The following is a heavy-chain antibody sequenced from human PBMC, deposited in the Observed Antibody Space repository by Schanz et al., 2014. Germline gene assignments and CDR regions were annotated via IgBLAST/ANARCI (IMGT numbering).Heavy chain of an antibody. CDR2: ISRDGTTS. CDR3: ARASLNCEAFDI. Sequence: QVQLVESGGGLVKPGGSLRLSCAASGFIFNDYYMNWIRQAPGKGLEWLSYISRDGTTSYYADSVKGRFTISRDNAKNSMYLEMPSLRLEATAVYYCARASLNCEAFDIWGQGTVVAVSS. D-gene: IGHD1-20*01. J-gene: IGHJ3*02. CDR1: GFIFNDYY. V-gene: IGHV3-11*01.